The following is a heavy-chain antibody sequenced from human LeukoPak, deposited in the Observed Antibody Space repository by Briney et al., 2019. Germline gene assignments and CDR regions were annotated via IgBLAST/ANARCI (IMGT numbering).Heavy chain of an antibody. CDR2: IIPIFGTA. CDR1: GGTFSSYA. D-gene: IGHD3-22*01. V-gene: IGHV1-69*05. CDR3: ARAYYYDSSGYYYWFDP. J-gene: IGHJ5*02. Sequence: SVKVPCKASGGTFSSYAISWVRQAPGQGLEWMGGIIPIFGTANYAQKFQGRVTITTDESTSTAYMELSSLRSEDTAVYYCARAYYYDSSGYYYWFDPWGQGTLVTVSS.